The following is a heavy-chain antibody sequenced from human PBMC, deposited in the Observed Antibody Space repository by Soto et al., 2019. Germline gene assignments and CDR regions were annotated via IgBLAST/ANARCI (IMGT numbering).Heavy chain of an antibody. D-gene: IGHD6-13*01. CDR2: IRSKANSYAT. CDR1: GFTFSGSA. Sequence: GGSLRLSCAASGFTFSGSAMHWVRQASGKGLEWVGRIRSKANSYATAYAASVKGRFTISRDDSKNTAYLQMNSLKTEDTAVYYCTRRGEQPGYYYYYMDVWGKGTTVTAP. CDR3: TRRGEQPGYYYYYMDV. J-gene: IGHJ6*03. V-gene: IGHV3-73*01.